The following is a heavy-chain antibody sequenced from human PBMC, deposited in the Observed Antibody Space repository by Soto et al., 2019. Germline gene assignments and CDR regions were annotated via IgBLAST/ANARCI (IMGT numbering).Heavy chain of an antibody. Sequence: GGSLRLSCAASGFTFSSYGMHWVRQAPGKGLEWVAVISYDGSNKYYADSVKGRFTIPRDNSKNRLYLQMNSLRAEDTAVYYCAKESLRGVTTKWGTYYFDYWGQGTLVTVSS. J-gene: IGHJ4*02. D-gene: IGHD3-10*01. CDR2: ISYDGSNK. CDR1: GFTFSSYG. CDR3: AKESLRGVTTKWGTYYFDY. V-gene: IGHV3-30*18.